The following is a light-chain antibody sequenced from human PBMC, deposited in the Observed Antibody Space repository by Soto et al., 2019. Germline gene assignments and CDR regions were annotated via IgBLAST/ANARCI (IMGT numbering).Light chain of an antibody. J-gene: IGKJ1*01. V-gene: IGKV3-15*01. CDR2: GAS. CDR3: QQYSDWPQT. Sequence: EIVMTQSPGTLSLSPGERATLSCRASQSVSSNLAWYQQIPGQAPRLLIYGASTRATGIPARFSGSGSGTEFTLAINSLQSEDFAVYCQQYSDWPQTFGLGTKV. CDR1: QSVSSN.